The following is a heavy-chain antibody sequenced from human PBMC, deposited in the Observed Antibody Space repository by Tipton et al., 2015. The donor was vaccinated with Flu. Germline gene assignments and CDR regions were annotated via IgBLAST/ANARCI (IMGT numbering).Heavy chain of an antibody. J-gene: IGHJ4*02. D-gene: IGHD3-10*01. V-gene: IGHV4-38-2*02. CDR1: GYSISSRYY. CDR3: ATTTYYYGSGSHDY. CDR2: VYHGGTT. Sequence: TLSLTCTVSGYSISSRYYWGWIRQPPGKGLEWIGCVYHGGTTYYNPSLKCRVAISLDTFKNQFSLKLTSVTAADTALYYCATTTYYYGSGSHDYWGQGTLVTVSS.